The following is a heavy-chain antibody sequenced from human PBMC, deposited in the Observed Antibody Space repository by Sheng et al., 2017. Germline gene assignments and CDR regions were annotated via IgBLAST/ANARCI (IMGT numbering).Heavy chain of an antibody. D-gene: IGHD2-21*01. J-gene: IGHJ6*03. Sequence: QVQLQESGPGLVKPSDTLSLTCIVSGGSISSHYWNWIRQPPGKGLEWIGYIYHNGGTHYNPSLKSRVNMSVXTSNSQFSLKLSSVTAADTAVYYCARINCGDDCYYAAGYYYYYMDVWGKGTTVTV. V-gene: IGHV4-59*07. CDR1: GGSISSHY. CDR3: ARINCGDDCYYAAGYYYYYMDV. CDR2: IYHNGGT.